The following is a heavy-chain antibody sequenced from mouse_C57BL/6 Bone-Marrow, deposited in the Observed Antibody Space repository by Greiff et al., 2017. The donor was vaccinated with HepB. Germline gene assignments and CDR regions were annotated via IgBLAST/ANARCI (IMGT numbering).Heavy chain of an antibody. CDR3: ARAYYYGKAWYFDV. J-gene: IGHJ1*03. Sequence: EVKVVESGGGLVKPGGSLKLSCAASGFTFSDYGMHWVRQAPEKGLEWVAYISSGSSTIYYADTVKGRFTISRDNAKNTLFLQMTSLRSEDTAMYYCARAYYYGKAWYFDVWGTGTTVTVSS. V-gene: IGHV5-17*01. CDR1: GFTFSDYG. CDR2: ISSGSSTI. D-gene: IGHD1-1*01.